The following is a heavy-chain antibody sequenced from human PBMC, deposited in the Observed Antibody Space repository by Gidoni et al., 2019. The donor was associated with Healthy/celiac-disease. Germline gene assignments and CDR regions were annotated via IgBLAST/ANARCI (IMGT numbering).Heavy chain of an antibody. CDR2: IYWDDDK. Sequence: QITLKESGPTLVKPTQTLTLTCTFSGFSLSTSGVGLGWIRQPPGKALEWLALIYWDDDKRYSPSLKSRLTITKDTSKNQVVLTMTNMDPVDTATYYCAHSDTYYYDSSGYGFDYWGQGTLVTVSS. CDR1: GFSLSTSGVG. J-gene: IGHJ4*02. V-gene: IGHV2-5*02. D-gene: IGHD3-22*01. CDR3: AHSDTYYYDSSGYGFDY.